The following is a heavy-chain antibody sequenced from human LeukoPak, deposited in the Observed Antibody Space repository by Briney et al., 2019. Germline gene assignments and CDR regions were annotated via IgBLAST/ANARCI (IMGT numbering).Heavy chain of an antibody. CDR3: ARGDYCSSTSCYMGYYYYYGMDV. Sequence: SETLSLTCAVYGGSFSGYYWSWIRQPPGKGLEWIGEINHSGSTNYNPSLKSRVTISVDTSKNQFSLKLSSVTAADTAVYYCARGDYCSSTSCYMGYYYYYGMDVWGQGTTVTVSS. D-gene: IGHD2-2*02. CDR2: INHSGST. V-gene: IGHV4-34*01. J-gene: IGHJ6*02. CDR1: GGSFSGYY.